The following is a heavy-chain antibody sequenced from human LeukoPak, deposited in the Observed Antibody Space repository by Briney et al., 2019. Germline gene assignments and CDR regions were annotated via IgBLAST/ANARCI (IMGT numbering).Heavy chain of an antibody. CDR1: GYSFTRYY. D-gene: IGHD6-13*01. CDR3: ARDGIYSTNFDAFDI. CDR2: INPNSGGT. V-gene: IGHV1-2*02. Sequence: ASVKVSCKASGYSFTRYYIHWVRQAPGQGLEWMGWINPNSGGTDYAQKFQGRVTMTRDTSITTVYMELSGLKPDDTAVYSCARDGIYSTNFDAFDIWGQGTMVTVSS. J-gene: IGHJ3*02.